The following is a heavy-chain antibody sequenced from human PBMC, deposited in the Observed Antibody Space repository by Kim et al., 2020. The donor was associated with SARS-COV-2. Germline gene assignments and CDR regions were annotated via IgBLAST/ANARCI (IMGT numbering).Heavy chain of an antibody. J-gene: IGHJ4*02. CDR1: GLTYSSYA. CDR2: ISGSGDST. V-gene: IGHV3-23*01. Sequence: GGSLRLSCAASGLTYSSYAMSWVRQAPGKGLEWVSAISGSGDSTYYADSVKGRFTISGDNSKNTLYLQMNSLRAEDTAMYYCAIGGYSYRHDYWGQGTLVTVSS. D-gene: IGHD5-18*01. CDR3: AIGGYSYRHDY.